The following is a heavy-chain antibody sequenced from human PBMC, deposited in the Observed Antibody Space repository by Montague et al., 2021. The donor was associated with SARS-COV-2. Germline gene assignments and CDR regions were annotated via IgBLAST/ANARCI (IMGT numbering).Heavy chain of an antibody. D-gene: IGHD1-1*01. CDR1: GYSISSGYY. Sequence: SETLSLTCIVSGYSISSGYYWGWVRQTPGKGLEWLGFIEYSGSTYYNPSLKTRVTMPLDTSKNQFSLKLRSVTAADTAVYYCARVSISYDPDDASYGMDVWGQGTTVTVSS. CDR2: IEYSGST. CDR3: ARVSISYDPDDASYGMDV. V-gene: IGHV4-38-2*02. J-gene: IGHJ6*02.